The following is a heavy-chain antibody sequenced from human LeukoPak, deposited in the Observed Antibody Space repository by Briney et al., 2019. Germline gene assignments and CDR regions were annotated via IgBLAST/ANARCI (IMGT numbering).Heavy chain of an antibody. CDR3: SRMTAGHDY. CDR2: INHSGYT. J-gene: IGHJ4*02. D-gene: IGHD2-21*02. V-gene: IGHV4-34*01. CDR1: GVSFNDYY. Sequence: SETLSLTCAVSGVSFNDYYWSWVRQTPGKGLEWIGEINHSGYTNDSPSLKSRVTLSIDTSRKQFSLNLRSVTVADTGIYYCSRMTAGHDYWGQGTLVTVSS.